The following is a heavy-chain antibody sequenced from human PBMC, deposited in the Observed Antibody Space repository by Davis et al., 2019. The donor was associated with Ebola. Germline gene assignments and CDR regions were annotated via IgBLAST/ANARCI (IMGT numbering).Heavy chain of an antibody. CDR3: ARWSGMDV. V-gene: IGHV3-30-3*01. CDR2: ISYDGSNK. J-gene: IGHJ6*02. CDR1: GFTSSSYV. Sequence: GGSLSLSCAASGFTSSSYVIHWVPQAPGKGLAWVAVISYDGSNKYYADSVKGRFTISRDNSKNTLYLQMNSLRAEDTAVYYCARWSGMDVWGQGTTVTVSS.